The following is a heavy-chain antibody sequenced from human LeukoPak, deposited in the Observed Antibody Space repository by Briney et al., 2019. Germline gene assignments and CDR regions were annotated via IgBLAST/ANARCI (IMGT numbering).Heavy chain of an antibody. CDR1: GGSISSSSYY. J-gene: IGHJ4*02. D-gene: IGHD1-7*01. CDR3: ARLASENWNSGSFDY. Sequence: PSETLSLTCTVSGGSISSSSYYWGWIRQPPGKGLEWIGSIYYSGNTYYNPSLKSRVTISVDTSKNQFSLKLSSVTAADTAAYYCARLASENWNSGSFDYWGQGTLVTVSS. CDR2: IYYSGNT. V-gene: IGHV4-39*01.